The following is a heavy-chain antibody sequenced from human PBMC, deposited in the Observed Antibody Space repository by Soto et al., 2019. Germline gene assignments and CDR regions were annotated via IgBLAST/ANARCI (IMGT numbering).Heavy chain of an antibody. V-gene: IGHV3-30-3*01. CDR3: AIGGYNDLIRDFDS. CDR2: ISYAGIYR. J-gene: IGHJ4*02. CDR1: GFTFSSYA. Sequence: QVQLVESGGGVVQPGRSLRLSCAASGFTFSSYAMHWVRQAPGKGLEWVALISYAGIYRYYADSVKGRFPISRDNSKETRYLQSNRLRSEDRAVYYCAIGGYNDLIRDFDSWGPETLVTVST. D-gene: IGHD3-22*01.